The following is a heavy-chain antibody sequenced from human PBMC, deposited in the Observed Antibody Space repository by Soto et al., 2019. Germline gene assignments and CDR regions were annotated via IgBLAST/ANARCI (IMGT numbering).Heavy chain of an antibody. V-gene: IGHV1-69*02. CDR2: IIPMLPVT. Sequence: QVHLIQSGAEVKKPGSSVKVSCKAAGGTFNTYTLFWVRQAPGHGLEWMGRIIPMLPVTNSAQKFQGRLTLTAHKSTGTAFMDLTSLTSDDTAVYYCSIGSWSAETFDVWGQGTMVTVSS. J-gene: IGHJ3*01. D-gene: IGHD2-2*01. CDR3: SIGSWSAETFDV. CDR1: GGTFNTYT.